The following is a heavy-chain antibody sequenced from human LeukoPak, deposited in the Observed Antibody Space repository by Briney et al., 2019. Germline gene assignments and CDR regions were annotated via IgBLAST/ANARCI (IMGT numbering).Heavy chain of an antibody. CDR3: ARAPGYRGFLDY. CDR2: ISSSSNYI. J-gene: IGHJ4*02. D-gene: IGHD5-18*01. CDR1: GFTFSSYS. Sequence: PGGSLRLSCAASGFTFSSYSMNWVRQAPGKGLEWVSSISSSSNYIYYAGSVKGRFTISRDNAKNSLYLQMNSLRAEDTAVYYCARAPGYRGFLDYWGQGNLVTVSS. V-gene: IGHV3-21*01.